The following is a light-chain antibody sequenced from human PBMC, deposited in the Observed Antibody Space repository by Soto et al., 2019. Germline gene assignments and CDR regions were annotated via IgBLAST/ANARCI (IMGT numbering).Light chain of an antibody. CDR3: QQLNSYPFA. CDR2: AAS. J-gene: IGKJ4*01. V-gene: IGKV1-9*01. Sequence: DIQLTQSPSFLSASVGDRVTITCRASQGISSSLAWYQQKPGKAPNLLIYAASTLQSGVPSRFSGSGSGTEFTLTISSLQPGDFATYYCQQLNSYPFAFGRGTKVEIK. CDR1: QGISSS.